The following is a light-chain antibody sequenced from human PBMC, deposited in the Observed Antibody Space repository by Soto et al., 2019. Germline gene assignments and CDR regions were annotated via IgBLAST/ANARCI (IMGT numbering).Light chain of an antibody. CDR3: QQYNNWPPIT. CDR2: GAS. V-gene: IGKV3-15*01. CDR1: QSVRSN. Sequence: EIVMNQSPATLSVYPGERATLSCRASQSVRSNLAWYQQKPGQAPRLLIYGASTRATGIPARFSGSGSGTDFTLTISSLQSEDFAVYYCQQYNNWPPITFGQGTRLEIK. J-gene: IGKJ5*01.